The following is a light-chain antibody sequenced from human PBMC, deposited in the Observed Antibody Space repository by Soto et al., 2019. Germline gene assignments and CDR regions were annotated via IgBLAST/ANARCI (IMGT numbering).Light chain of an antibody. Sequence: EIVMTQSPATLSVSPGERATLSCRASQSVSNNLAWYQHKPGQAPRLLIYGASTRATGIPARFSGSLSRTEFTHTVSSLHAEDVAVYYCQQYNTSPRTFGQGTKVEIK. J-gene: IGKJ1*01. CDR3: QQYNTSPRT. V-gene: IGKV3-15*01. CDR2: GAS. CDR1: QSVSNN.